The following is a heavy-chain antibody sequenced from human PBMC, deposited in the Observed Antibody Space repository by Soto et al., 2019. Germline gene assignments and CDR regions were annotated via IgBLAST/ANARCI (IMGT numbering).Heavy chain of an antibody. CDR1: GYTFTGYY. Sequence: ASVKVSCKASGYTFTGYYMHWVRQAPGQGLEWMGWINPNSGVTNYAQRFQGRVTMTMDTSISTAYMELTSLRYDDKAVFYCARVIHYYDTSGSYAWYFDYWGQGSLVTVSS. J-gene: IGHJ4*02. V-gene: IGHV1-2*02. CDR3: ARVIHYYDTSGSYAWYFDY. D-gene: IGHD3-22*01. CDR2: INPNSGVT.